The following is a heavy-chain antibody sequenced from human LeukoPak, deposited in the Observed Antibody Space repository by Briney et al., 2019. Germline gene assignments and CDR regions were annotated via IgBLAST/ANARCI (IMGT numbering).Heavy chain of an antibody. CDR1: GCTFSTYA. D-gene: IGHD3-22*01. V-gene: IGHV3-23*01. CDR2: FSGSGGRT. Sequence: PGGSLTLSCAASGCTFSTYAMSWVRRAPGKGLEWVSGFSGSGGRTYYADSVKGRFTVSRDKSKNTLYLQMSSLRAADTAVYYCAKSDYDSSGFDLYYFDYWGQGTLVTVSS. CDR3: AKSDYDSSGFDLYYFDY. J-gene: IGHJ4*02.